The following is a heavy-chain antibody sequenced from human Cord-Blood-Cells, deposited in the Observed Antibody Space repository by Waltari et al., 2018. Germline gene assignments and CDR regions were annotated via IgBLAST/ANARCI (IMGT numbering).Heavy chain of an antibody. V-gene: IGHV4-34*01. J-gene: IGHJ5*02. CDR1: GGSFSGSY. D-gene: IGHD3-22*01. CDR3: ARGLPYYYDSSGSRWFDP. Sequence: QVQLQQWGAGLLKPSETLSLTCAVYGGSFSGSYWSWLRQPPGKGLEWIGEINHSGSTNYNPSLKSRVTISVDTSKNQFSLKLSSVTAADTAVYYCARGLPYYYDSSGSRWFDPWGQGTLVTVSS. CDR2: INHSGST.